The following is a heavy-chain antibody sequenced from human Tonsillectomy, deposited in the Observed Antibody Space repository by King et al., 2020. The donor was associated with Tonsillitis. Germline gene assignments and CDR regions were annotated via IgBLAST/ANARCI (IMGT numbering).Heavy chain of an antibody. CDR2: IKEDGSEK. V-gene: IGHV3-7*01. Sequence: QLVQSGGGLVQPGGSLRLSCAASGFPFSSYWMRWVRQAPGKGLECVANIKEDGSEKYYVDSVKGRFTVSRDNAKDSLYLQMNSLRAEDTAVYYCTSGILTGYTFHYWGQGTLVTVSS. CDR3: TSGILTGYTFHY. J-gene: IGHJ4*02. D-gene: IGHD3-9*01. CDR1: GFPFSSYW.